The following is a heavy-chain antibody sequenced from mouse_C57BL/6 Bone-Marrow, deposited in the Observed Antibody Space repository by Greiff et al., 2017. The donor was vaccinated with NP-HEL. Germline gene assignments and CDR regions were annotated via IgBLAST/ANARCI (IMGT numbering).Heavy chain of an antibody. CDR1: GYTFTSYW. CDR2: IDPSDSYT. J-gene: IGHJ2*01. Sequence: QVQLKQPGAELVKPGASVKLSCKASGYTFTSYWMQWVKQRPGQGLEWIGEIDPSDSYTNYNQKFKGKATLTVDTSSSTAYMQLSSLTSEDSAVYYCARERTGPYFDYWGQGITLTVSS. D-gene: IGHD4-1*01. V-gene: IGHV1-50*01. CDR3: ARERTGPYFDY.